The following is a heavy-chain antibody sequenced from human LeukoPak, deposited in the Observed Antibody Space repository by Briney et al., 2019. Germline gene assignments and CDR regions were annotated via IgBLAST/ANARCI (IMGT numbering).Heavy chain of an antibody. Sequence: SETLSLTCSVSGDSISSSNFHWGWIRPSPGKGLEWIGTIDYRGRTFYNPSLNNRVTISADTSRNQLSLKLSSVTATDTAIYYCVRRVNTYGGWFDRWGQGALVTVSS. V-gene: IGHV4-39*01. CDR2: IDYRGRT. CDR1: GDSISSSNFH. D-gene: IGHD5-18*01. J-gene: IGHJ5*02. CDR3: VRRVNTYGGWFDR.